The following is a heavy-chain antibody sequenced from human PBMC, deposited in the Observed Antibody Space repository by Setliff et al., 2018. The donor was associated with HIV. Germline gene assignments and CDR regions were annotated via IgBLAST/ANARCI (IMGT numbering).Heavy chain of an antibody. V-gene: IGHV4-61*08. J-gene: IGHJ5*02. CDR2: IYNSGST. D-gene: IGHD2-2*02. Sequence: SETLSLTCAVSGGSISSGGYSWSWIRQPPGKGLEWIGYIYNSGSTNYNPSLKSRITISVDTSKNQFSLKLSSVTAADTAVYYCARYTSKVDWFDPWGQGTLVTVSS. CDR3: ARYTSKVDWFDP. CDR1: GGSISSGGYS.